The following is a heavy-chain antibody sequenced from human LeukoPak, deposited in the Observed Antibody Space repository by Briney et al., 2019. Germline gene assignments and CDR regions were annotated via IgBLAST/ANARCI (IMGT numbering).Heavy chain of an antibody. CDR2: ISGSGGST. CDR1: GFTFSSYA. V-gene: IGHV3-23*01. Sequence: GGSLRLSRAASGFTFSSYAMSWVRQAPGKGLEWVSAISGSGGSTYYADSVKGRFTISRDNSKNTLYLQMNSLRAEDTAVYYCAKSAGLYYYYYGMDVWGQGTTVTVSS. CDR3: AKSAGLYYYYYGMDV. J-gene: IGHJ6*02.